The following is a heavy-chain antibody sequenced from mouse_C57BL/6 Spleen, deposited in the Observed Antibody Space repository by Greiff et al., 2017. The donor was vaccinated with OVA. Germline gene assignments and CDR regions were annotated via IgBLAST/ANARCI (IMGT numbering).Heavy chain of an antibody. CDR2: INPNNGGT. J-gene: IGHJ2*01. V-gene: IGHV1-22*01. D-gene: IGHD1-1*01. CDR3: ASYYYYFDD. CDR1: GYTFTDYN. Sequence: VHVKQSGPELVKPGASVKMSCKASGYTFTDYNMHWVKQSHGKSLEWIGYINPNNGGTSYNQKFKGKATLTVNKSSSTAYMELRSLTSEDSAVYYCASYYYYFDDWGQGTTLTVSS.